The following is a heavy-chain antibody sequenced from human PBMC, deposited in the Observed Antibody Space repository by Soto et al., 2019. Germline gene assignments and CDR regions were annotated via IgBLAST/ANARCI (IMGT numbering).Heavy chain of an antibody. CDR3: ARDQGALRYGMDV. D-gene: IGHD1-26*01. CDR2: IYYSGST. V-gene: IGHV4-59*01. J-gene: IGHJ6*02. Sequence: QVQLQESGPGLVKPSETLSLTCTVSGGSISSCYWSWIRQPPGKGLEWIGYIYYSGSTNYNPSLKSRVTISVDTSKNQFSLKLSSVTAADTAVYYCARDQGALRYGMDVWGQGTTVTVSS. CDR1: GGSISSCY.